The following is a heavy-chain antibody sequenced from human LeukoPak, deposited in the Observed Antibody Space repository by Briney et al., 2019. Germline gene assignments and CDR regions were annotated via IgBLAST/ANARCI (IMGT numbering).Heavy chain of an antibody. J-gene: IGHJ4*02. D-gene: IGHD4-17*01. CDR3: ARSRTTVTKDPFDS. Sequence: GGSLRLSCAASGFTFSSYSMNWVRQAPGKGLEWVSAISSRSVYIYSADSVRGRFTISRDDAQNSLYLQINSLRAEDTAVYYCARSRTTVTKDPFDSWGQGTLVTVSS. V-gene: IGHV3-21*01. CDR2: ISSRSVYI. CDR1: GFTFSSYS.